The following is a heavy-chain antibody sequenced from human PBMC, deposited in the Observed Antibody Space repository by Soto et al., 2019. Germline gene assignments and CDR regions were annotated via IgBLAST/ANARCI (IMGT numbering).Heavy chain of an antibody. CDR1: GYTFTSYA. D-gene: IGHD3-10*01. CDR3: ARDGRGGGAFDI. CDR2: IIPIFGTA. J-gene: IGHJ3*02. V-gene: IGHV1-69*13. Sequence: QVQLVQSGAEVKKPGASVKVSCKASGYTFTSYAMHWVRQAPGQGLEWMGGIIPIFGTANYAQKFQGRVTITADESTSTAYMELSSLRSEDTAVYYCARDGRGGGAFDIWGQGTMVTVSS.